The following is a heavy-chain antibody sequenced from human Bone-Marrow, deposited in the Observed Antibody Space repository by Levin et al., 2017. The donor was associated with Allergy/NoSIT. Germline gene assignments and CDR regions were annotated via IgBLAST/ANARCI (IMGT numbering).Heavy chain of an antibody. CDR2: TSYDGNEN. CDR3: ARDREQLPRFEGYYYYGVDV. D-gene: IGHD6-6*01. Sequence: GESLKISCAASGFSFSSYAMHWVRQAPGKGLEWVAVTSYDGNENFYADSVKGRFTISRDTSKNTVYLQMNSLRTEDTAVYYCARDREQLPRFEGYYYYGVDVWGQGTTVTVSS. CDR1: GFSFSSYA. V-gene: IGHV3-30*04. J-gene: IGHJ6*02.